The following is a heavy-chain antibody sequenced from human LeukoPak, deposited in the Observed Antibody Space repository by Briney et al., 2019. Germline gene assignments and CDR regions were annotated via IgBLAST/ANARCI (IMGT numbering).Heavy chain of an antibody. CDR3: ARAIWCGGDCYSGWFDP. D-gene: IGHD2-21*02. Sequence: GGSLRLSCAASGFTFSSYSMNWVRQAPGKGLEWVSSIRSSSSYIYYADSVKGRFTISRDTSKNTLYLQMNSLRAEDTAVYYCARAIWCGGDCYSGWFDPWGQGTLVTVSS. J-gene: IGHJ5*02. CDR2: IRSSSSYI. V-gene: IGHV3-21*01. CDR1: GFTFSSYS.